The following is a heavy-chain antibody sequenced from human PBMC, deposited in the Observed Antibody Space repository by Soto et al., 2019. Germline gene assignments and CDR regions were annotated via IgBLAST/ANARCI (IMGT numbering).Heavy chain of an antibody. Sequence: QVQLVRSGAEVKKPGASVKVSCKASGYTFTSYGISWVRQAPGQGLEWMGWISAYNGNTNYAQKLQGRVTMTTDTSTSTAYMELRSLRSDDTAVYYCARASLADYYYYYGMDVWGQGTTVTVSS. CDR1: GYTFTSYG. CDR2: ISAYNGNT. J-gene: IGHJ6*02. CDR3: ARASLADYYYYYGMDV. V-gene: IGHV1-18*01. D-gene: IGHD6-6*01.